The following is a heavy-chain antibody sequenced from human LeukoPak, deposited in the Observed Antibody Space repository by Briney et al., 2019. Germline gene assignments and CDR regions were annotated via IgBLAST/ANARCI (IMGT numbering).Heavy chain of an antibody. CDR1: GFTFSSYG. V-gene: IGHV3-23*01. CDR2: ISGSGGTT. Sequence: GGSLRLSCAAPGFTFSSYGMTWVRQAPGKGLEWVSGISGSGGTTYYADSVKGRFTISRDNSKNSLSLQVRSLRAEDTAVYYCAKTNGYYSDWGQGTLVTVSS. J-gene: IGHJ4*02. D-gene: IGHD3-22*01. CDR3: AKTNGYYSD.